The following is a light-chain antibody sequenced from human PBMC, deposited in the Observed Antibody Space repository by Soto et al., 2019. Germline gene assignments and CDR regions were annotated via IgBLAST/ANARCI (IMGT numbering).Light chain of an antibody. Sequence: EVVLTQSPGTLSLSPGERATLSCRASQSVSNNYFAWYQQKPGQAPRLLIFGSSNRDTGIPDRFSGSGSGTHFPLPISRLEPEDFAVYYCQQYGSSPPYTFGQGTKLEIK. CDR3: QQYGSSPPYT. J-gene: IGKJ2*01. CDR1: QSVSNNY. CDR2: GSS. V-gene: IGKV3-20*01.